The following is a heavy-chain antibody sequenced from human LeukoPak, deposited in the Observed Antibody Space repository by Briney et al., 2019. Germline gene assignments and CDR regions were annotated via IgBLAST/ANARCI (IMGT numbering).Heavy chain of an antibody. CDR2: ISYDGSNK. Sequence: GGALRLSFAAPGFTLSSYAMHWVRPAPGKGLGWGAVISYDGSNKYYADSVKGRFTISRDNSKNTLYLQMNSLRAEDTAVYYCARGPGSSSYYFDYWGQGTLVTVSS. D-gene: IGHD6-13*01. CDR1: GFTLSSYA. CDR3: ARGPGSSSYYFDY. J-gene: IGHJ4*02. V-gene: IGHV3-30-3*01.